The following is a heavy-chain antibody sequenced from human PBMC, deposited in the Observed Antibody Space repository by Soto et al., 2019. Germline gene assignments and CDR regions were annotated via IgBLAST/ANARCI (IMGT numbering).Heavy chain of an antibody. CDR2: IWYDGSNK. CDR3: ARDLGTYPGSYFDY. CDR1: GFTFRSYG. J-gene: IGHJ4*02. D-gene: IGHD2-15*01. V-gene: IGHV3-33*01. Sequence: GGSLRLSCAASGFTFRSYGMFWVRQAPGKGLEWVALIWYDGSNKYYADSVRGRFTISSDDSKNTLYLQMNSLRAEDTAVYHCARDLGTYPGSYFDYWGQGTLVTVSS.